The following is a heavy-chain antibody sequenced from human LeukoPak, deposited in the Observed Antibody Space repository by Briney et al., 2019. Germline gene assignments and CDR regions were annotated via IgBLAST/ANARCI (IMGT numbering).Heavy chain of an antibody. CDR3: ASRRDGYNPHFDY. Sequence: SQTLSLTCTVSGGSISSGGYYWSWIRQHPGKGPEWIGYIYYSGSTYYNPSLKSRVTISVDTSKNQFSLKLSSVTAADTAVYYCASRRDGYNPHFDYWGQGTLVTVSS. CDR1: GGSISSGGYY. J-gene: IGHJ4*02. D-gene: IGHD5-24*01. CDR2: IYYSGST. V-gene: IGHV4-31*03.